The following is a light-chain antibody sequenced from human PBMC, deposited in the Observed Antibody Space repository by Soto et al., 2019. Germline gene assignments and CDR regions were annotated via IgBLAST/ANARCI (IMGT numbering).Light chain of an antibody. V-gene: IGKV3-15*01. J-gene: IGKJ2*01. CDR1: QNVGRN. Sequence: EIVMTQSPDTLSVSPGERATLSCRASQNVGRNVAWYQQRPGQAPRLLIHGTSTRAADIPARFSGSVSGTEFTLTINSLQPEDFVIYYCQHYNNSPPMSTFGQGTKLEMK. CDR2: GTS. CDR3: QHYNNSPPMST.